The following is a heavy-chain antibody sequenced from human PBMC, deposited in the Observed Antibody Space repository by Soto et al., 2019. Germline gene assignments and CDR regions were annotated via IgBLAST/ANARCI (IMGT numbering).Heavy chain of an antibody. J-gene: IGHJ4*02. D-gene: IGHD2-21*02. CDR3: AKGRAYCGGDCYSPGYYFDY. V-gene: IGHV3-23*01. Sequence: LRLSCAASGFTFSSYAMSWVRQAPGKGLEWVSAISGSGGSTYYADSVKGRFTISRDNSKNTLYLQMNSLRAEDTAVYYCAKGRAYCGGDCYSPGYYFDYWGQGTLVTVSS. CDR1: GFTFSSYA. CDR2: ISGSGGST.